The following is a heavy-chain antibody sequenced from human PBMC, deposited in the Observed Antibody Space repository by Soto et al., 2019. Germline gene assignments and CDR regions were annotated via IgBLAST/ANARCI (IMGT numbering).Heavy chain of an antibody. Sequence: EVQLVESGGGLVKPGGSLRLSCVDSGFTFSSYSMNWVRQAPGKGLEWVSSISSSSSPIFYADSLKGRFTISRDNAKNSLYLQMNSLRAEDRAVYYCVRGGRGYTRDDVFDIWGQGTMVTVSS. CDR1: GFTFSSYS. V-gene: IGHV3-21*06. CDR3: VRGGRGYTRDDVFDI. CDR2: ISSSSSPI. D-gene: IGHD2-2*02. J-gene: IGHJ3*02.